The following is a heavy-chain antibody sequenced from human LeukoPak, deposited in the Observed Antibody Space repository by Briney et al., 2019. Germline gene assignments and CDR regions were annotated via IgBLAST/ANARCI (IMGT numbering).Heavy chain of an antibody. CDR1: RFTFSDHY. J-gene: IGHJ4*02. V-gene: IGHV3-72*01. CDR3: ARQCESGSYYLGFFDY. CDR2: IRNKANSYTT. Sequence: QTGGSLRLSCAAYRFTFSDHYMDWVRQAPGKGLEWVGRIRNKANSYTTEYAASVKGRFTISRDDSKNSLYLQMNSLKCEDTAVYDCARQCESGSYYLGFFDYWGQGTLVTVSS. D-gene: IGHD1-26*01.